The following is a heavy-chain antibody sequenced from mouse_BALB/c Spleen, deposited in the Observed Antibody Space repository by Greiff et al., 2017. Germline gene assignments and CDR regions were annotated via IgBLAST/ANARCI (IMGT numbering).Heavy chain of an antibody. CDR2: ILPGSGST. V-gene: IGHV1-9*01. J-gene: IGHJ4*01. CDR1: GYTFSSYW. Sequence: QVQLKESGAELMKPGASVKISCKATGYTFSSYWIEWVKQRPGHGLEWIGEILPGSGSTNYNEKFKGKATFTADTSSNTAYMQLSSLTSEDSAVYYCARGRFHYAMDYWGQGTSVTVSS. CDR3: ARGRFHYAMDY.